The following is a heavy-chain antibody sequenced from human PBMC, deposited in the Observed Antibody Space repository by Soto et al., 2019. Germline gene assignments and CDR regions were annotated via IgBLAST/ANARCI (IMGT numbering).Heavy chain of an antibody. CDR3: AKGGQSYDY. J-gene: IGHJ4*02. Sequence: GGSPRLACAASGFTFSNYAMSWVRQAPGKGLEWVSAISASVGSTYYTDSVKGRFTISRDNSKNTLYLQMNSLRAEDTAVYYCAKGGQSYDYWGQGTLVTVSS. V-gene: IGHV3-23*01. CDR1: GFTFSNYA. CDR2: ISASVGST. D-gene: IGHD3-10*01.